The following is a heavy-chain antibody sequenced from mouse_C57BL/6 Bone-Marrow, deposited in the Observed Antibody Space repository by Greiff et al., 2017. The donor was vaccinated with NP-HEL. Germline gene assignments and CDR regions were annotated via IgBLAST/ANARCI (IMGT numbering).Heavy chain of an antibody. J-gene: IGHJ4*01. CDR3: ARKGMYYYGSSPILRMDY. CDR2: INPGSGGT. CDR1: GYAFTNYL. Sequence: QVQLQQSGAELVRPGTSVKVSCKASGYAFTNYLIEWVKQRPGQGLEWIGVINPGSGGTNYNEKFKGKATLTSDKSYRTAYLQLRSLPPADSSVYFCARKGMYYYGSSPILRMDYWGQGTSVTVST. D-gene: IGHD1-1*01. V-gene: IGHV1-54*01.